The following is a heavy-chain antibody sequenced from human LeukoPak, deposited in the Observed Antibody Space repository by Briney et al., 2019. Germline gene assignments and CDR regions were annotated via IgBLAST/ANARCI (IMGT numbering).Heavy chain of an antibody. CDR3: VRPSTAGRAAAGLKY. Sequence: PGGSLRLSCAASGFTFSSYAMSWVRQAPGKGLEWVSGISGSGGSTYYADSVKGRFTISRDNSKNTLYLQTNSLRAADTAVYYCVRPSTAGRAAAGLKYSGQGTLVTVSP. J-gene: IGHJ4*02. D-gene: IGHD6-13*01. CDR2: ISGSGGST. V-gene: IGHV3-23*01. CDR1: GFTFSSYA.